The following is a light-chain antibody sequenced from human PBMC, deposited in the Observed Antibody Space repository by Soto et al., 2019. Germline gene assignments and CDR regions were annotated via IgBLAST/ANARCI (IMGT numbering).Light chain of an antibody. J-gene: IGKJ3*01. Sequence: EIVLTQSPGTLSLSPGERATLSCRASQSVSSRYLGWYQQKPGQAPRLLIHDAYSRATGVPDRFSGSGSGTDFTLTIGRLEPEDFAVYYCHQYGSSPPITFGPGTKVDIK. CDR3: HQYGSSPPIT. V-gene: IGKV3-20*01. CDR2: DAY. CDR1: QSVSSRY.